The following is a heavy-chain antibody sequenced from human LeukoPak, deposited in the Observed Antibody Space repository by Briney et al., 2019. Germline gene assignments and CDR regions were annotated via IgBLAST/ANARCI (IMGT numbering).Heavy chain of an antibody. J-gene: IGHJ4*02. V-gene: IGHV2-5*02. Sequence: ESGPTLVSPTQTLTLTCTFSGFSLSTSGVGVGWIRQPPGKALEWLALIYWDDDKRCSPSLKSRLTITKDTSKNQVVLTMTNMDPVDTAIYYCARSVVAATYFDCWGQGTLVTVSS. CDR2: IYWDDDK. D-gene: IGHD2-15*01. CDR3: ARSVVAATYFDC. CDR1: GFSLSTSGVG.